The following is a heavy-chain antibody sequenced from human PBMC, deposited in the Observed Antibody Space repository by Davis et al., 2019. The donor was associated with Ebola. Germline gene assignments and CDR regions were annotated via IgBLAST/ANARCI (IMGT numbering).Heavy chain of an antibody. Sequence: PSETLSLTCTVSGGSISTYYWSWIRQPPGKGLEWIGYTYYSGSTNYNPSLKSRVTIFSDTSKNSFSLRLTSVTAADAAIYFCARDNDPYGGRYKYRPPNAFDLWGQGTKVAVSS. CDR1: GGSISTYY. V-gene: IGHV4-59*12. J-gene: IGHJ3*01. CDR2: TYYSGST. CDR3: ARDNDPYGGRYKYRPPNAFDL. D-gene: IGHD1-26*01.